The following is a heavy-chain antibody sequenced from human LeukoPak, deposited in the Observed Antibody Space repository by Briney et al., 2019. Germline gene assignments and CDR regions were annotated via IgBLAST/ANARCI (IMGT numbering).Heavy chain of an antibody. CDR2: ISSSSSYI. CDR3: ARGHYDTSGYYPYYFDY. V-gene: IGHV3-21*01. J-gene: IGHJ4*02. Sequence: GGSLRLSCAASGFTFSSYGMHWVRQAPGKGLEWVSSISSSSSYIYYADSVKGRFTISRDNAKNSLYLQMNSLRAEDTAVYYCARGHYDTSGYYPYYFDYWGQGTLVTVSS. CDR1: GFTFSSYG. D-gene: IGHD3-22*01.